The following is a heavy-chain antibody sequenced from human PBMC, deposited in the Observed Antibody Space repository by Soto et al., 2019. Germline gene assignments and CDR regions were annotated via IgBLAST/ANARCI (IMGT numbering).Heavy chain of an antibody. V-gene: IGHV4-59*01. J-gene: IGHJ5*02. CDR2: IYYSGST. CDR1: GGSISSYY. D-gene: IGHD3-22*01. CDR3: ARDGGPDYYYDSSGYYYSWFDP. Sequence: SETLSLTCTVSGGSISSYYWSWIRQPPGKGLEWIGYIYYSGSTNYNPSLKSRVTISVDTSKNQFSLKLSSVTAADTAVCYCARDGGPDYYYDSSGYYYSWFDPWGQGTLVTVSS.